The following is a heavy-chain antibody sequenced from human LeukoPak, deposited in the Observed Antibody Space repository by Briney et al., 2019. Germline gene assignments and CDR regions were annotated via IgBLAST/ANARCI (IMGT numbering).Heavy chain of an antibody. CDR3: ASFHDY. J-gene: IGHJ4*02. CDR2: ISSSGSTK. V-gene: IGHV3-48*03. CDR1: GFTFSSYE. Sequence: GGSLRLSCAASGFTFSSYEMIWVRQAPGKGLEWVSYISSSGSTKYYADSVKGRSTISRDNAKNSLYLQMNSLRAEDTAVYYCASFHDYWGQGTLVTVSS.